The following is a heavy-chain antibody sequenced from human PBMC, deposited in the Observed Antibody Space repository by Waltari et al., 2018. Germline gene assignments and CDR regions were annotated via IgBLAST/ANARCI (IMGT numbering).Heavy chain of an antibody. CDR2: INNDGSRT. J-gene: IGHJ6*02. Sequence: EVQLVESGGKLVQPGGSLRLSCAGSGFTFSIYWMHWVRQAPGKGLVWVSHINNDGSRTTYADSVRSRFTISRDNARNTLYLQMNSLRVEDTAVYYCARGTVSTTYYGMDVWGQGTTVTVSS. V-gene: IGHV3-74*01. D-gene: IGHD1-1*01. CDR1: GFTFSIYW. CDR3: ARGTVSTTYYGMDV.